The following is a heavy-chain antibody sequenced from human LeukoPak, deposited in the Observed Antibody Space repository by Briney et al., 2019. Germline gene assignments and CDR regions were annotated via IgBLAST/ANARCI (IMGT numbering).Heavy chain of an antibody. CDR3: ARVHDYGDYVGAFDY. Sequence: PGGSLRLSCAASGFTFSSYAMSWVRQAPGKGLEWVSAISGSGGSTYYADSVKGRFTISRDNAKNSLYLQMNSLRAEDTAVYYCARVHDYGDYVGAFDYWGQGTLVTVSS. D-gene: IGHD4-17*01. V-gene: IGHV3-23*01. CDR1: GFTFSSYA. CDR2: ISGSGGST. J-gene: IGHJ4*02.